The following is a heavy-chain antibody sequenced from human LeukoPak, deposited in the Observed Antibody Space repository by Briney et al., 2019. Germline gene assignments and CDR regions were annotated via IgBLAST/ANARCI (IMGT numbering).Heavy chain of an antibody. CDR2: IYYRGST. V-gene: IGHV4-59*01. CDR1: GGSISSYY. J-gene: IGHJ6*02. Sequence: KTSETLSPTRTVSGGSISSYYWSWIRQPPGKGLEWIGYIYYRGSTTYNPSLKSRLTISVDTSKNQFSLKLSSVTAADTAVYYCARDSAGYYYYYGMDGWGQGTTGTV. CDR3: ARDSAGYYYYYGMDG.